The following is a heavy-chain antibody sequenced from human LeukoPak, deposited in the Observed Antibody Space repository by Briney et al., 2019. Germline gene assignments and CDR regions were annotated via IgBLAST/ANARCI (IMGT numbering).Heavy chain of an antibody. D-gene: IGHD2-21*01. CDR2: INPKSGGRDT. V-gene: IGHV1-2*02. Sequence: ASVKVSCKALGYTFTDYHIHWVRQAPGQGLEWMGWINPKSGGRDTNYAQKFRGRVTMTTDTSISTAYMELSRLRSDDTAVYFCAKGHYDGDHPHYDGGSVDSWGQGTHITVSS. CDR3: AKGHYDGDHPHYDGGSVDS. CDR1: GYTFTDYH. J-gene: IGHJ4*02.